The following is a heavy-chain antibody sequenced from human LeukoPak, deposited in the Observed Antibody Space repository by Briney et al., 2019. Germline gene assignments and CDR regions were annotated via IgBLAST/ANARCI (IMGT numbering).Heavy chain of an antibody. CDR2: ITWNSDFT. Sequence: GGSLRLSCAASGFSFDDYAMHWVRQSPRKGLEWVAGITWNSDFTALADSVKGRFTISRDNANNSVYLHMNTLSPDDTAVYYCTKDVADYVWGDYRHFDMWGQGTLVTVSA. CDR3: TKDVADYVWGDYRHFDM. CDR1: GFSFDDYA. J-gene: IGHJ4*02. D-gene: IGHD3-16*02. V-gene: IGHV3-9*01.